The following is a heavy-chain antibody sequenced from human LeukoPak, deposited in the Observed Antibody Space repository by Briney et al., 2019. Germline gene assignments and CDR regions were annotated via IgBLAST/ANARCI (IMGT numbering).Heavy chain of an antibody. V-gene: IGHV3-9*01. CDR1: GFTLDAYA. CDR2: ISWNSGSI. Sequence: PGRSLRLSCAASGFTLDAYAMHWVRQAPGKGLEWVSGISWNSGSITYADSVTGRFTISRDNAENSVYLQMNSLRTEDTALYYCARIATLHLDYPQLSTDVWGTGTTATV. CDR3: ARIATLHLDYPQLSTDV. J-gene: IGHJ6*03. D-gene: IGHD6-13*01.